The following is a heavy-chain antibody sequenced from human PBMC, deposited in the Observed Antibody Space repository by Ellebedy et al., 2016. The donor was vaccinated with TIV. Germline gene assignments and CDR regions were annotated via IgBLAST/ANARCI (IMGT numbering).Heavy chain of an antibody. CDR3: ASGHYYDSLMVY. Sequence: SETLSLTXTVSGGSISSSSYYWGWIRQPPGKGLEWIGSIYYSGSTYYNPSLESRVTISVDTSKNHFSLKLNSVTAADTAVYYCASGHYYDSLMVYWGQGTLVTVSS. CDR2: IYYSGST. CDR1: GGSISSSSYY. D-gene: IGHD3-22*01. V-gene: IGHV4-39*07. J-gene: IGHJ4*02.